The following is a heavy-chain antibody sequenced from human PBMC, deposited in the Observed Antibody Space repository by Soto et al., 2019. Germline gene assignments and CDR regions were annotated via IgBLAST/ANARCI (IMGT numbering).Heavy chain of an antibody. V-gene: IGHV1-3*01. CDR1: GYTFTSYA. CDR2: INAGNGNT. CDR3: ARDQEMATISPGFDL. Sequence: QFQLVQSGAEVKKPGASVKVSCKASGYTFTSYAMHWVRQAPGQRLEWMGWINAGNGNTKYSQKFQGRVTITRDTSASTAYMELSSLRSEDTAVYYCARDQEMATISPGFDLWGRGTLVTVSS. J-gene: IGHJ2*01. D-gene: IGHD5-12*01.